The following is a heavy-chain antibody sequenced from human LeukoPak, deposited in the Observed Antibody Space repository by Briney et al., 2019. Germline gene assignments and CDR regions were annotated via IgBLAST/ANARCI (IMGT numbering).Heavy chain of an antibody. J-gene: IGHJ4*02. CDR1: GFTFSSYC. CDR2: ISSSSSYI. CDR3: ARDLGNDCSSTSCVG. D-gene: IGHD2-2*01. V-gene: IGHV3-21*01. Sequence: GGSLRLSCAASGFTFSSYCMNWVRQAPGKGLEWVSSISSSSSYIYYADSVKGRFTISRDNTKNSLYLQMNSLRAEDTAVYYCARDLGNDCSSTSCVGWGQGTLVTVSS.